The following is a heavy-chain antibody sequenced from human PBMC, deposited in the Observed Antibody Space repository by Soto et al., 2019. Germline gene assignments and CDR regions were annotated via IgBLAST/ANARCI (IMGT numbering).Heavy chain of an antibody. CDR2: IGSSGSTI. V-gene: IGHV3-11*01. CDR1: GFTFNDYY. D-gene: IGHD3-9*01. CDR3: ASTYDILTGFRFDL. J-gene: IGHJ2*01. Sequence: QVQLVESGGGLVKPGGSLRLSCAASGFTFNDYYMSWIRQAPGKGLEWVSYIGSSGSTIHYADSVKGRFTISRDNSGTSVFLQMNSLRAEDTAVYYCASTYDILTGFRFDLWGRGTLVTVSS.